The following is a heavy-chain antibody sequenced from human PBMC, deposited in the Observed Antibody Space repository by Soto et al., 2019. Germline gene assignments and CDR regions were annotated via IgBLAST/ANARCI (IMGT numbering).Heavy chain of an antibody. CDR3: AREVDSAATSDAFDI. CDR2: IYYTGSA. Sequence: TLSLTCSVSGCSISSDNYFWSWIRQHPGKGLEWIGYIYYTGSAYYSPSLESRVTISVDTSKNQFSLRLNSVTAADTAMYYCAREVDSAATSDAFDIWGQGTMVTVSS. CDR1: GCSISSDNYF. D-gene: IGHD6-25*01. V-gene: IGHV4-31*03. J-gene: IGHJ3*02.